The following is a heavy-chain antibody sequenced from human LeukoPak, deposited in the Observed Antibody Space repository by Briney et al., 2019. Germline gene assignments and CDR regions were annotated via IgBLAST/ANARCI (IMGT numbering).Heavy chain of an antibody. V-gene: IGHV1-8*03. CDR1: GYTFTSYD. CDR2: MNPNSGTT. CDR3: ARGSSSTWGKIDY. J-gene: IGHJ4*02. D-gene: IGHD6-13*01. Sequence: ASVKVSCKASGYTFTSYDINWVRQATGQGLGWMGWMNPNSGTTGYAQKFQGRVTITRNSSISTGYVELSSPRSEDTAVYYCARGSSSTWGKIDYWGQGTLVTVSS.